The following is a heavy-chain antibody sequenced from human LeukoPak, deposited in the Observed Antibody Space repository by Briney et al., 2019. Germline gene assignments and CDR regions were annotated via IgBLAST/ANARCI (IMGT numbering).Heavy chain of an antibody. CDR1: GGSFSGYY. CDR3: ARRQQLHHFDY. CDR2: INHSGST. V-gene: IGHV4-34*01. D-gene: IGHD6-13*01. Sequence: SETLSLTCAVYGGSFSGYYWSWIRQPPGKGLEWIGEINHSGSTNYNPSLKSRVTISVDTSKNQFSLKLSSVTAADTAVYYCARRQQLHHFDYWGQGTLVTVSS. J-gene: IGHJ4*02.